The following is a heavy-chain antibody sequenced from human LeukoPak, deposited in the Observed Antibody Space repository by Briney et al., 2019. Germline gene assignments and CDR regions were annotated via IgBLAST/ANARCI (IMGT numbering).Heavy chain of an antibody. D-gene: IGHD1-1*01. CDR1: GGSISSYY. CDR3: ARADTTGTTYYYYGMDV. CDR2: IYYSGST. Sequence: SETLSLTCTVSGGSISSYYWSWIRQPPGKGLEWIGYIYYSGSTNYNPSLKSRVTISVDTSKNQFSLKLSSVTAADTAVYYCARADTTGTTYYYYGMDVWAKGPRSPSP. J-gene: IGHJ6*02. V-gene: IGHV4-59*01.